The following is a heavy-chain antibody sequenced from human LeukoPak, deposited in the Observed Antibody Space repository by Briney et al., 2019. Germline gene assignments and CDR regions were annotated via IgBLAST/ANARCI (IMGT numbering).Heavy chain of an antibody. Sequence: SETLSLTCTVSGYSISSGYYWGWIRQPPGKGLEWIGSIYHSGSTYYNPSLKSRVTISVDTSKNQFSLKLSSVTAADTAVYYCARDIGYCSGGSCGLDYWGQGALVTVSS. CDR2: IYHSGST. CDR3: ARDIGYCSGGSCGLDY. D-gene: IGHD2-15*01. CDR1: GYSISSGYY. J-gene: IGHJ4*02. V-gene: IGHV4-38-2*02.